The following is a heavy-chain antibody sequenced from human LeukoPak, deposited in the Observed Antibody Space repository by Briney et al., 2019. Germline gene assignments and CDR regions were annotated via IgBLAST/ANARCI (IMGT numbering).Heavy chain of an antibody. V-gene: IGHV1-18*01. J-gene: IGHJ4*02. Sequence: ASVKVSCKASGYTFTSYGISWVRQAPGQGLEWMGWISDYNGNTNYAQKLQGRVTMTTYTSTSTVYMEVRSLRTDDTAVYYCARDGRIAAAAFDYWGQGTLVTVSA. CDR1: GYTFTSYG. CDR3: ARDGRIAAAAFDY. D-gene: IGHD6-13*01. CDR2: ISDYNGNT.